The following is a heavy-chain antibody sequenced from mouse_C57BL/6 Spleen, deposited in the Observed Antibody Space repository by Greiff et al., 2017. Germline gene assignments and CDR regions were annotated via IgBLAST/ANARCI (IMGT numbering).Heavy chain of an antibody. J-gene: IGHJ4*01. V-gene: IGHV5-9-1*02. CDR3: TREGRYDYDGYAMDY. CDR1: GFTFSSYA. Sequence: EVQVVESGAGLVKPGGSLKLSCAASGFTFSSYAMSWVRQTPEKRLEWVAYISSGGDYIYYADTVKGRFTISRDNARNTLYLQMSSLKSEDTAMYYCTREGRYDYDGYAMDYWGQGTSVTVSS. CDR2: ISSGGDYI. D-gene: IGHD2-4*01.